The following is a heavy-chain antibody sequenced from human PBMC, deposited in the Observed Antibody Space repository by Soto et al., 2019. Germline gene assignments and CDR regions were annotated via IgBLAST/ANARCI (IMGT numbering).Heavy chain of an antibody. CDR3: ERLPNKSPQN. J-gene: IGHJ1*01. Sequence: EVQLVESGGGLVQPGGSLRLSCVASGFTFSSYWMHWVRQAPGKGLVWVSSISNDGSSIYADPVKGRFTISIDNAKNTLYLQMNSLRAEDTAVYYCERLPNKSPQNWGQGTLVIVSP. V-gene: IGHV3-74*01. CDR2: ISNDGSS. CDR1: GFTFSSYW.